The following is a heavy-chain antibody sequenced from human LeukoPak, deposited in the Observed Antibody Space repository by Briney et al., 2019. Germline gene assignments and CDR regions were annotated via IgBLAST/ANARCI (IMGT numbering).Heavy chain of an antibody. V-gene: IGHV3-30*04. CDR3: ARGIAGYCSSTSCYRGVTD. D-gene: IGHD2-2*02. J-gene: IGHJ4*02. Sequence: PGGSLRLSCAASGFTFSSYAMHWVRQAPGKGLEWVAVISYDGNNKYSADSVKGRFTISRDNSKNTLYLQMNSLRAEDTAVYYCARGIAGYCSSTSCYRGVTDWGQGTLVTVCS. CDR1: GFTFSSYA. CDR2: ISYDGNNK.